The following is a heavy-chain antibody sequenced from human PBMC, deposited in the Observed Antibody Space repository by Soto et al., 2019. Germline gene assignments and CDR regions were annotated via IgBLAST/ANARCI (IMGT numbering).Heavy chain of an antibody. Sequence: QVQLVQSGAEVKKPGASVKVSCEASGYTFTSYDINWVRQATGQGLEWMGWMNPSSADTGYTQKFQGRVTMTRNTFISTAYMELSSLGSEDTAMYYCARGTYSGRNGIDLFAIWGQGTMVTVSS. V-gene: IGHV1-8*01. CDR1: GYTFTSYD. CDR2: MNPSSADT. D-gene: IGHD5-12*01. J-gene: IGHJ3*02. CDR3: ARGTYSGRNGIDLFAI.